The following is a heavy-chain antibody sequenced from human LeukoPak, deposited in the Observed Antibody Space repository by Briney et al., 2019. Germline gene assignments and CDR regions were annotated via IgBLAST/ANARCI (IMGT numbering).Heavy chain of an antibody. D-gene: IGHD6-19*01. CDR3: ARNTTVASGMQY. Sequence: SETLSLTCTVSGGSTSTFYWSWSRQFPGKGLEWIGSIYIKSTNYNPSLKSRVAISVDTSKNQFSLRLDSVTTADTAVYYCARNTTVASGMQYWGQGTLVTVSS. J-gene: IGHJ4*02. V-gene: IGHV4-59*01. CDR2: IYIKST. CDR1: GGSTSTFY.